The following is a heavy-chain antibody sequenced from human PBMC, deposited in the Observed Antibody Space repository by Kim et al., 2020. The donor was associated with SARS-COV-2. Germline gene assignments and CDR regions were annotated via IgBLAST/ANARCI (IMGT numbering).Heavy chain of an antibody. D-gene: IGHD1-26*01. J-gene: IGHJ6*02. CDR1: GGTFSNFG. Sequence: SVKVSCKASGGTFSNFGIIWVRQAPGQGLEWMGGIIPMFGSANYAQKFLGRVTITADESTSTAYLEVNNLRSDDTSVYYCARWEVASFYGRDVWGQGTT. CDR3: ARWEVASFYGRDV. V-gene: IGHV1-69*13. CDR2: IIPMFGSA.